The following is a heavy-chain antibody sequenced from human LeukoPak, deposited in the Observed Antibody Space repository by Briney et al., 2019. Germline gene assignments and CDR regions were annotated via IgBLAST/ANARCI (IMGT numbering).Heavy chain of an antibody. CDR2: IYCSGST. Sequence: PSETLSLTCTVSGGSISSGDYYWSWIRQPPGKGLEWIGYIYCSGSTYYNPSLKSRVTISVDTSKNQFSLKLSSVTAADTAVYYCARGYGDYYYYGMDVWGKGTTVTVSS. V-gene: IGHV4-30-4*01. CDR1: GGSISSGDYY. J-gene: IGHJ6*04. CDR3: ARGYGDYYYYGMDV. D-gene: IGHD4-17*01.